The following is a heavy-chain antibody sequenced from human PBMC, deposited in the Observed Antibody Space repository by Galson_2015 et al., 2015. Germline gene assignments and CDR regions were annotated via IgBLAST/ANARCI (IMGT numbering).Heavy chain of an antibody. Sequence: SVKVSCKASGYTFTSYGISWVRQAPGQGLEWMGWISAYNGNTNYAQKLQGRVTMTTDTSTSTAYMELRSLRSDGTAVYYCARAKYYYDSSGYTDFDYWGQGTLVTVSS. D-gene: IGHD3-22*01. J-gene: IGHJ4*02. CDR1: GYTFTSYG. V-gene: IGHV1-18*04. CDR3: ARAKYYYDSSGYTDFDY. CDR2: ISAYNGNT.